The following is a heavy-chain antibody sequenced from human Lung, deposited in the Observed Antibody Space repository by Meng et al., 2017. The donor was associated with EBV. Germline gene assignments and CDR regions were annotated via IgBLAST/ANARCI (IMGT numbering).Heavy chain of an antibody. Sequence: QLQLRGSGSGLGKPSQTLSLTCAVSGGSISSGGYSWSWIRQPPGKGLEWIGYIYHSGSTYYNPSLKSRVTISVDRSKSQFSLELSSVTAADTAVYYCARSTFDYWGQGTLVTVSS. V-gene: IGHV4-30-2*01. D-gene: IGHD1-26*01. CDR2: IYHSGST. CDR1: GGSISSGGYS. J-gene: IGHJ4*02. CDR3: ARSTFDY.